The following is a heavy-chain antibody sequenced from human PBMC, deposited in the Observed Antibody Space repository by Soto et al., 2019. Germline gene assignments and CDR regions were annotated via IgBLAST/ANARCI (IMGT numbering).Heavy chain of an antibody. CDR1: GFTVSSKY. J-gene: IGHJ6*03. Sequence: EVQLVESGGGLVQPGGSLRLSCVASGFTVSSKYMSWVRQAPGEGLEWVSLLNRDGYTYYADSVKGRFTISRDDSKNTLNFQMNSLRAEETAVYYCTREDVNCSGGSGYGVPMDLWGKGTTVTVSS. D-gene: IGHD2-15*01. CDR3: TREDVNCSGGSGYGVPMDL. V-gene: IGHV3-66*01. CDR2: LNRDGYT.